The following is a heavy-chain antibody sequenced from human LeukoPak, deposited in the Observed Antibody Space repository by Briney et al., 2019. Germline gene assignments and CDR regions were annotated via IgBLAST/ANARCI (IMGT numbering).Heavy chain of an antibody. CDR2: INPSGDPT. CDR1: GYTFTSYY. J-gene: IGHJ6*03. Sequence: AAVKVSCKASGYTFTSYYMHWVRRAPVQGLEWVGIINPSGDPTTYAQKFQGRVTMTSDMSTSTVYMELSSLRSEDTAVYYCARSSGYYSSLFYMHVWGKGTTVTVSS. V-gene: IGHV1-46*01. CDR3: ARSSGYYSSLFYMHV. D-gene: IGHD3-22*01.